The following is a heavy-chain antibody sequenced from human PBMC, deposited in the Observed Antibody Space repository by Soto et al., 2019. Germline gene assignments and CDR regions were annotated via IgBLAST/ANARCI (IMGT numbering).Heavy chain of an antibody. CDR3: ARETPSAAAAYFFYGLDV. D-gene: IGHD6-13*01. J-gene: IGHJ6*02. CDR1: GGTFSSYT. CDR2: IIPDFGTT. V-gene: IGHV1-69*01. Sequence: QVQLVQSGAEVKRPGSSLKVSCEASGGTFSSYTVSWLRQIPGQGLEWMGGIIPDFGTTNYAQRFQGRVSITADESPNTAFMELSSLRSDDTAVYYCARETPSAAAAYFFYGLDVWGQGTTVTVPS.